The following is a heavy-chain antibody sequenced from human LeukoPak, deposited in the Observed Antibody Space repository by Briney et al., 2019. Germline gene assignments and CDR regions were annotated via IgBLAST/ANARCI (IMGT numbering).Heavy chain of an antibody. J-gene: IGHJ4*02. D-gene: IGHD3-10*01. V-gene: IGHV4-59*01. CDR1: GGSISSYY. CDR2: IYYSGST. Sequence: SETLSLTCTVSGGSISSYYWSWIRQPPGKGLEWIGYIYYSGSTNYNPSLKSRVTISVDTSKNQFSLKLSSVTAADTAVYYCARGNYYCGRPFDYWGQGTLVTVSS. CDR3: ARGNYYCGRPFDY.